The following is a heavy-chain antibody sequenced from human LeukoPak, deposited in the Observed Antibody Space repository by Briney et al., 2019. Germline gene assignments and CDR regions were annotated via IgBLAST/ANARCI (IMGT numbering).Heavy chain of an antibody. Sequence: SETLSLICNVTGGSISSGSYYWSWIRQPAGKGLEWIGRIYSSGSTNYNSSLNSRVTISLDTSKNQFSLKLSSVTASDTAVYYCASNGAGGSYSYYFDNWGQGTLVTVSS. CDR3: ASNGAGGSYSYYFDN. V-gene: IGHV4-61*02. CDR2: IYSSGST. CDR1: GGSISSGSYY. J-gene: IGHJ4*02. D-gene: IGHD1-26*01.